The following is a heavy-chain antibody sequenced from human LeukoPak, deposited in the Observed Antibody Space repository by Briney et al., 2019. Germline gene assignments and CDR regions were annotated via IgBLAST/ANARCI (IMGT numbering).Heavy chain of an antibody. J-gene: IGHJ5*02. Sequence: GGSLRLSCAASGFTFSSYAMSWVRQAPGKGLEWVSSISSSSSYIYYADSVKGRFTISRDNAKNSLYLQMNSLRAEDTAVYYCARGRSGYYGPSWVDPWGQGTLVTVSS. CDR1: GFTFSSYA. CDR3: ARGRSGYYGPSWVDP. CDR2: ISSSSSYI. D-gene: IGHD3-10*01. V-gene: IGHV3-21*01.